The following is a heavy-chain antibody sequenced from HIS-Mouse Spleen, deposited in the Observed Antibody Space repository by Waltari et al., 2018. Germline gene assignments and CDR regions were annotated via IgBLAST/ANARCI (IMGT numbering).Heavy chain of an antibody. CDR1: GCSISRSSYY. CDR3: AREIPYSSSWYDWYFDL. V-gene: IGHV4-39*07. J-gene: IGHJ2*01. D-gene: IGHD6-13*01. Sequence: QLQLQESGPGLVKPSETLSLTCTGSGCSISRSSYYWGWIRQPPGKGLEWIGSIYYSGSTYYNPSLKSRVTISVDTSKNQFSLKLSSVTAADTAVYYCAREIPYSSSWYDWYFDLWGRGTLVTVSS. CDR2: IYYSGST.